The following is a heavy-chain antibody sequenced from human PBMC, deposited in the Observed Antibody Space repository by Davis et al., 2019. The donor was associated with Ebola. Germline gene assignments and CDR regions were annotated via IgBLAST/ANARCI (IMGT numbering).Heavy chain of an antibody. Sequence: GGSLRLSCAASGFTFNKYWMSWVRQAPGKGLEWVANIKQDGSEKYYVDSVKGRFTISRDNAKNSLYLQMNSLRAEDTAVYYCARVMDIVVVPAANPFDYWGQGTLVTVSS. CDR2: IKQDGSEK. V-gene: IGHV3-7*03. CDR1: GFTFNKYW. D-gene: IGHD2-2*03. CDR3: ARVMDIVVVPAANPFDY. J-gene: IGHJ4*02.